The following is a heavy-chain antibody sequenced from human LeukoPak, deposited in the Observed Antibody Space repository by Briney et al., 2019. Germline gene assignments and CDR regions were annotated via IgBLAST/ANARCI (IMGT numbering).Heavy chain of an antibody. Sequence: GGSLRLSCAVSGITFSSYSMNWVRQAPGKGLEWASYISSYSSTIYYADSVKGRFTISRDNAKNSLYLQMNSLRAEDTAVYYCARDSPYGGYFDYWGQGTLVTVSS. CDR2: ISSYSSTI. D-gene: IGHD4-23*01. V-gene: IGHV3-48*01. CDR3: ARDSPYGGYFDY. J-gene: IGHJ4*02. CDR1: GITFSSYS.